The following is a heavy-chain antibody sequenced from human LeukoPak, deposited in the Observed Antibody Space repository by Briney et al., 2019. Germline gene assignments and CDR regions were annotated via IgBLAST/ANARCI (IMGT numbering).Heavy chain of an antibody. D-gene: IGHD1-26*01. J-gene: IGHJ4*02. CDR2: ISRDGLDT. CDR1: EFTFSTYA. CDR3: AREADSGSYSDY. V-gene: IGHV3-30*04. Sequence: GGSLRLSCAASEFTFSTYAMHWVRQAPGKGPEWVAVISRDGLDTYYADSVRGRFTISRDNAKNSLYLQMNSLRAEDTAVYYCAREADSGSYSDYWGQGTLVTVSS.